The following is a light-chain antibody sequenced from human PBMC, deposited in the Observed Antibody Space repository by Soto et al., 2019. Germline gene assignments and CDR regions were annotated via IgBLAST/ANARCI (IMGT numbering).Light chain of an antibody. CDR3: QQCSNWPLT. V-gene: IGKV3-15*01. J-gene: IGKJ4*01. CDR1: QSVSSK. CDR2: GAS. Sequence: EIVMTQSPATLSVSPGERATLSCRASQSVSSKLAWYQQKPGQAPRLLIHGASTRATGIPARFSGSGSGTDFTLTVSNLESEDFAVYYCQQCSNWPLTFGGGTKVDIK.